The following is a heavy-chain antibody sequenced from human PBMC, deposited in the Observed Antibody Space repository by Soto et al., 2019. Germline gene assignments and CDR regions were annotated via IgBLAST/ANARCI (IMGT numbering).Heavy chain of an antibody. J-gene: IGHJ4*02. CDR3: ASSLATRGPY. CDR1: GFTFSRDG. Sequence: PGGSLRLSCAASGFTFSRDGMSWVRQAPGKGLEWVSLITDNGGSTYYADSVKGRFTISRDNTKNTLFLQMNSLRAEDPAVYYCASSLATRGPYWGQGTLDTVSS. CDR2: ITDNGGST. V-gene: IGHV3-23*01. D-gene: IGHD1-26*01.